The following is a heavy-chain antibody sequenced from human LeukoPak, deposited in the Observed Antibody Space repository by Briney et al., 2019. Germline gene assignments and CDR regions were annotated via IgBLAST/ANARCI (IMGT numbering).Heavy chain of an antibody. D-gene: IGHD4-11*01. CDR1: GYTFTSYD. V-gene: IGHV1-8*01. CDR2: VNPNSGNT. CDR3: TRGRATVTTHWFDP. Sequence: ASVKVSCKASGYTFTSYDINWVRQATGQGLEWMGWVNPNSGNTGYAQNFQGRVTISRNTSISTAYMELSSLRSDDTAVYYCTRGRATVTTHWFDPWGQGTLVIVSS. J-gene: IGHJ5*02.